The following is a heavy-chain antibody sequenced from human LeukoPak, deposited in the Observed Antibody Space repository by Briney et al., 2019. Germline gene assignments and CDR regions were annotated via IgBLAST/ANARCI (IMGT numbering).Heavy chain of an antibody. CDR3: ARNYDVLTGYPYYFDH. J-gene: IGHJ4*02. V-gene: IGHV3-21*01. D-gene: IGHD3-9*01. Sequence: GGSLRLSCAASGFTFSNYAMNWVRRAPGKGLDWVSSITAGGSFKYYADSVEGRFTISRDNAKNSLYLQMSSLTPEDTAVYYCARNYDVLTGYPYYFDHWGQGILVTVSS. CDR1: GFTFSNYA. CDR2: ITAGGSFK.